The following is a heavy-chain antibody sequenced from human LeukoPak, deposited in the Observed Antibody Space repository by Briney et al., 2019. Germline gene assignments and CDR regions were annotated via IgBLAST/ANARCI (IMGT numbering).Heavy chain of an antibody. CDR1: GYTFTGYY. D-gene: IGHD3-10*01. CDR2: INPNSGGT. Sequence: ASVKVSCKASGYTFTGYYMHWVRQAPGQGLEWMGWINPNSGGTNYAQKFQGRVTMTRDTSISTAYMELSRLRSDDTAVYYCARSLLWFGELNWWFDPWGQGTLVTVSS. J-gene: IGHJ5*02. V-gene: IGHV1-2*02. CDR3: ARSLLWFGELNWWFDP.